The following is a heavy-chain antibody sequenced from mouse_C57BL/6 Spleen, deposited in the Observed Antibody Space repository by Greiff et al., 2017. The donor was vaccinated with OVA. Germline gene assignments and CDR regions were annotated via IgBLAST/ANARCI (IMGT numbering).Heavy chain of an antibody. Sequence: EVQLQQSGPELVKPGASVKIPCKASGYTFTDYNMDWVKQSHGKSLKWIGDINPNNGGTIYNQKFKGKATLTVDKSSSTAYMELRSLTSEDTAVYYCARGYYGSSYWYFDVWGTGTTVTVSS. CDR1: GYTFTDYN. CDR3: ARGYYGSSYWYFDV. J-gene: IGHJ1*03. V-gene: IGHV1-18*01. D-gene: IGHD1-1*01. CDR2: INPNNGGT.